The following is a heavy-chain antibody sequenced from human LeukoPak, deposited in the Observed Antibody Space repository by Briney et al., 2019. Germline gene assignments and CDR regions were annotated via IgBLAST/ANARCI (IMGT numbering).Heavy chain of an antibody. Sequence: SETLSLTCAVYGGSFSGYYWSWIRQPPGKGLEWIGEINHSGSTNYNPSLKRRVTISVDTSKNQFSLKLSSVTAADTAVYYCARAPPRPYFYGSGSYPNWFDPWGLGTLVTVSS. CDR2: INHSGST. V-gene: IGHV4-34*01. J-gene: IGHJ5*02. CDR3: ARAPPRPYFYGSGSYPNWFDP. D-gene: IGHD3-10*01. CDR1: GGSFSGYY.